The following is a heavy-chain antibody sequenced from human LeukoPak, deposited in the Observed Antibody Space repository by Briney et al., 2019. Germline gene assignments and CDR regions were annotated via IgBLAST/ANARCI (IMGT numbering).Heavy chain of an antibody. CDR1: GYSVTSYR. CDR3: ARRDSSGYYFRFDY. Sequence: ESLRVSGKGSGYSVTSYRIGGVGQMPGKGLEWMGIIYPGDSGSRYSPSFQGQVTISADKSISTAYLQWSSLKASDSAMYYCARRDSSGYYFRFDYWGRGTLVTVSS. V-gene: IGHV5-51*01. D-gene: IGHD3-22*01. J-gene: IGHJ4*02. CDR2: IYPGDSGS.